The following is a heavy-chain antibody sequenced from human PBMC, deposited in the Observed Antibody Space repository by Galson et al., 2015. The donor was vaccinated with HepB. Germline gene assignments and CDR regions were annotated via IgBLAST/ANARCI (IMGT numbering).Heavy chain of an antibody. J-gene: IGHJ3*02. Sequence: ETLSLTCTVSGGSISSYYWGWIRQPPGKGLEWIGYIYNSGSTNYNPSLKSRVTISVDTAKNQFSLKLRSVTAADTAVYYCTRDMRPFTSGWRAFDIWGQGTMVTVSS. V-gene: IGHV4-59*01. CDR2: IYNSGST. CDR1: GGSISSYY. CDR3: TRDMRPFTSGWRAFDI. D-gene: IGHD6-19*01.